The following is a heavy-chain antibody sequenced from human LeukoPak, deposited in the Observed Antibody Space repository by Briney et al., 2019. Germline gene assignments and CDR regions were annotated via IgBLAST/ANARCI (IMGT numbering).Heavy chain of an antibody. J-gene: IGHJ4*02. V-gene: IGHV3-15*01. CDR1: GFTFNNAW. Sequence: GGSLRLSCAVSGFTFNNAWMTWVCQAPGKGLEWVGRFKTKTDGGTADYAAPVKGRFTISRDDSKNILYLQMDSLKTEDTAVYYCAAGRTRDYWGQGTLVTVSS. CDR3: AAGRTRDY. CDR2: FKTKTDGGTA. D-gene: IGHD1-26*01.